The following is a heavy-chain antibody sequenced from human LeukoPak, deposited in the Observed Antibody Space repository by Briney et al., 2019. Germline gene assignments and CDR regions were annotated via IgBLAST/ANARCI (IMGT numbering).Heavy chain of an antibody. CDR2: VSYTGRT. CDR1: GGSLSGHY. CDR3: ARLLDNDISCYPDTFGV. J-gene: IGHJ3*01. Sequence: SETLSLTCTVSGGSLSGHYWSWIRQPPGKRLEWIGYVSYTGRTKYNPSLQSRVTISIDTSKSQFSLKLTSVTSADTAVYSCARLLDNDISCYPDTFGVWGQGTTVIVSS. V-gene: IGHV4-59*11. D-gene: IGHD3-22*01.